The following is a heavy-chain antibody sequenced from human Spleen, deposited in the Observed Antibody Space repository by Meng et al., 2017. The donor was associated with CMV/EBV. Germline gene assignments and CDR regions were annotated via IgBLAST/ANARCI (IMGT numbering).Heavy chain of an antibody. CDR2: IYYSGST. Sequence: GSLRLSCTVSGGSISSYYWSWIRQPPGKGLEWIGYIYYSGSTYYNPSLKSRVTISVDTSKNQFSLKLSSVTAADTAVYYCARDDRAYYYGMDVWGQGTTVTVSS. J-gene: IGHJ6*02. V-gene: IGHV4-59*06. CDR3: ARDDRAYYYGMDV. CDR1: GGSISSYY. D-gene: IGHD5-24*01.